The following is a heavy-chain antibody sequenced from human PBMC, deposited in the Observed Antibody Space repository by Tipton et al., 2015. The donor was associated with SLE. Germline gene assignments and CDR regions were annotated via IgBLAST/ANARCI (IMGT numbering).Heavy chain of an antibody. J-gene: IGHJ6*04. Sequence: TLSLTCVVSGYSISSGYYWGWIRQPPGKGLEWIGTIYHSGSTYYNPSLKSRVTISVDTSKNQFSLKLSSVTAADTAVYYCARVYSSSHPDVWGKGTTVTVSS. CDR3: ARVYSSSHPDV. CDR1: GYSISSGYY. CDR2: IYHSGST. V-gene: IGHV4-38-2*01. D-gene: IGHD6-13*01.